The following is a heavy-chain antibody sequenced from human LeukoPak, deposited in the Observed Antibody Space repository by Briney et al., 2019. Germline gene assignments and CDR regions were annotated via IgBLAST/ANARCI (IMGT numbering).Heavy chain of an antibody. CDR2: INHSGST. CDR1: GGSFSGYY. V-gene: IGHV4-34*01. Sequence: SETLSLTCAVYGGSFSGYYWSWIRQPPGKGLEWIGEINHSGSTNYNPSLKSRVTISVDTSKNQFSLKLSSVTAADTAVYHCASLAAAGRLGFQHWGQGTLVTVSS. CDR3: ASLAAAGRLGFQH. D-gene: IGHD6-13*01. J-gene: IGHJ1*01.